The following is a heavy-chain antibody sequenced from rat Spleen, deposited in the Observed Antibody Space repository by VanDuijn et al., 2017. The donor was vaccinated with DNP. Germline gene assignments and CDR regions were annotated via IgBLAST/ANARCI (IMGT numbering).Heavy chain of an antibody. CDR3: TTLNSGTYDS. J-gene: IGHJ2*01. D-gene: IGHD1-3*01. CDR1: GFSFRNYD. CDR2: ISYDGGNT. Sequence: EVHLVESGGGLVQPGRSMKLSCAASGFSFRNYDMAWVRQAPKKGLEWVASISYDGGNTYYRDSVKGRFTISRDNAKSSLYLHMDSLRSEDTATYYCTTLNSGTYDSWGQGVMVTVSS. V-gene: IGHV5-20*01.